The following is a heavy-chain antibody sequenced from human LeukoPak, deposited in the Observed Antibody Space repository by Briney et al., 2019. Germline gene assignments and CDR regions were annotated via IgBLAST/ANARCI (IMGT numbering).Heavy chain of an antibody. CDR1: GGSMSSSTHY. D-gene: IGHD1-1*01. CDR2: IYYSGST. V-gene: IGHV4-39*01. J-gene: IGHJ3*02. Sequence: PSETLSLTCTVSGGSMSSSTHYWGWIRQPPGKGLEWIGSIYYSGSTYYNPSLKSRVTISLDTSKNQFSLKLSSVTAADTAVYYCANFFNFDGFDIWGQGTMVTVSP. CDR3: ANFFNFDGFDI.